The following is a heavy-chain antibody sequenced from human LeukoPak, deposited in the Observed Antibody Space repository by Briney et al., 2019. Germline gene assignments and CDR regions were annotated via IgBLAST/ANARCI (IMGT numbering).Heavy chain of an antibody. D-gene: IGHD3-22*01. CDR1: GGXINTYY. V-gene: IGHV4-59*01. Sequence: SETLSLTCSVSGGXINTYYWTWIRQPPGKRLEWVGYIYYNGNTNYNPSLRSRVTMSLDTSKNQFSLKLSSVTAADTAVYYCARDIRGSGYHLFDYWGQGTLVTVSS. CDR2: IYYNGNT. CDR3: ARDIRGSGYHLFDY. J-gene: IGHJ4*02.